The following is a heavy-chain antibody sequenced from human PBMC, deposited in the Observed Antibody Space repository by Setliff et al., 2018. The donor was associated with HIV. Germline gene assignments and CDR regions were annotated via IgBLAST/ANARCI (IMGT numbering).Heavy chain of an antibody. CDR2: ISGSGGYT. Sequence: GESLRLSCAASGFTFSTYAMSWVRQAPGKGLEWVSAISGSGGYTYYAGSVKGRFTISRDNSKNTLYLQMNSLRAEDTAVYYCAKDSSKIVATINGGYFDSWGQGALVTVSS. CDR1: GFTFSTYA. J-gene: IGHJ4*02. D-gene: IGHD5-12*01. CDR3: AKDSSKIVATINGGYFDS. V-gene: IGHV3-23*01.